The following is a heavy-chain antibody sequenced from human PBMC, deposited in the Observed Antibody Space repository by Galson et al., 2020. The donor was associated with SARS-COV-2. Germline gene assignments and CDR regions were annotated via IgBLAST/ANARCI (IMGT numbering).Heavy chain of an antibody. J-gene: IGHJ5*02. V-gene: IGHV1-8*01. CDR1: GYTFTSYE. D-gene: IGHD2-2*01. CDR2: MNPNSGNT. Sequence: ASVTVSCKASGYTFTSYEINWVRQATGQGLEWMGWMNPNSGNTGHAQKLQGRVTMTRNTPISTAYMEPSSLRSQGTAVYYCARAGRVLGECSSNSCLNWFDPWGQGTLVTVSS. CDR3: ARAGRVLGECSSNSCLNWFDP.